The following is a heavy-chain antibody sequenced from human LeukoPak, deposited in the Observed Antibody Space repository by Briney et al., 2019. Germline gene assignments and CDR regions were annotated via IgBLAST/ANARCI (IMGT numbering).Heavy chain of an antibody. Sequence: GGSLRLSCAASGFTVSSDYMSWVRQAPGKGLEWVSVIYSGGSTYYADSVKGRFTISRDNSKNTLYLQMNSLRADDTAVYYCSRKIRGKNSDFTPEDCGMDVWGQGTTVTVSS. CDR2: IYSGGST. CDR3: SRKIRGKNSDFTPEDCGMDV. J-gene: IGHJ6*02. D-gene: IGHD3/OR15-3a*01. V-gene: IGHV3-66*01. CDR1: GFTVSSDY.